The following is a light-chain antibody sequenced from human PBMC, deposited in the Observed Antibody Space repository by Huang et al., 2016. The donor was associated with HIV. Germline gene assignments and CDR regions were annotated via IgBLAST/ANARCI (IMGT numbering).Light chain of an antibody. Sequence: EIILTQSPATLSLSPGERATLSCRANQSISNYLTWYQQRPGQAHRLLIYDASNRATGIPARFGGSGSGTDFTLTISSLEAEDFAVYYCQQRYNWPLTFGGGTKVEIK. V-gene: IGKV3-11*01. J-gene: IGKJ4*01. CDR2: DAS. CDR3: QQRYNWPLT. CDR1: QSISNY.